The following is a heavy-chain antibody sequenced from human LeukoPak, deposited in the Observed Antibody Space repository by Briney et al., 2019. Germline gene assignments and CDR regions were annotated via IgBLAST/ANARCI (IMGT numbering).Heavy chain of an antibody. V-gene: IGHV3-11*04. Sequence: GGSLRLSCAASGFTFSSYAISWVRQAPGKGLEWVSYISTSGDKIYYADSVRGRFTLSRDNTKNSLSLQMNSLRADDTAIYYCVREGRRGYGFNYWGQGTLVTVSS. CDR1: GFTFSSYA. J-gene: IGHJ4*02. CDR2: ISTSGDKI. D-gene: IGHD5-12*01. CDR3: VREGRRGYGFNY.